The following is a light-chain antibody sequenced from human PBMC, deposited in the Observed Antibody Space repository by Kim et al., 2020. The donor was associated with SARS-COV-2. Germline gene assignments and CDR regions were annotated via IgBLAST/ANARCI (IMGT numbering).Light chain of an antibody. Sequence: GQRVTVSCSGSSSNIGTNTVNWYQQLPGTAPKLLIYSNTQRPSGVPDRFSGSKSGTSASLAISGLQSEDEADYYCAAWDDSLNGVVFGGGTQLTVL. V-gene: IGLV1-44*01. CDR2: SNT. CDR3: AAWDDSLNGVV. CDR1: SSNIGTNT. J-gene: IGLJ2*01.